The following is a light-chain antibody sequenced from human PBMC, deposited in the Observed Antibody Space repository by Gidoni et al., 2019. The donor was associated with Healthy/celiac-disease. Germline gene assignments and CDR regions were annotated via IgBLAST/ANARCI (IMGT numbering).Light chain of an antibody. CDR2: WAS. CDR3: QQYYSTPPWT. Sequence: DIVMTQSPDSLAVSLGERATINCKSSQSVLYSSNNKNYLAWSQQKPGQPPKLLISWASTRESGVPDRFSGSGSGTDFTLTISSLQAEDVAVYYCQQYYSTPPWTFGQGTKVEIK. CDR1: QSVLYSSNNKNY. J-gene: IGKJ1*01. V-gene: IGKV4-1*01.